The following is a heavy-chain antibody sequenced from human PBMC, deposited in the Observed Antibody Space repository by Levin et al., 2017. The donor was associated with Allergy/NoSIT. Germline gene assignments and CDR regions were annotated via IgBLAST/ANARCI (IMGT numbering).Heavy chain of an antibody. Sequence: GGSLRLSCAASGFSFSSYGMHWVRQAPGKGLEWVAVIWSNGRNKYYADSVKGRFTISRDNSKNTLYLQMNSLRAEDTAVYYCATDQGASPFDYWGQGTLVTVSS. CDR3: ATDQGASPFDY. V-gene: IGHV3-33*01. J-gene: IGHJ4*02. CDR2: IWSNGRNK. D-gene: IGHD1-26*01. CDR1: GFSFSSYG.